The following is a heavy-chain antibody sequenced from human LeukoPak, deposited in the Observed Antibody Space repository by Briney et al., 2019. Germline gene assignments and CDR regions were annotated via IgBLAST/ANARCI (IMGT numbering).Heavy chain of an antibody. V-gene: IGHV3-11*01. CDR2: IGGSDSIV. D-gene: IGHD6-19*01. J-gene: IGHJ5*02. CDR3: ATEMVAGTFNS. CDR1: EFIVNDYY. Sequence: GGSLRLSCVVSEFIVNDYYMSWIRQAPGKGLEWVADIGGSDSIVAYAASVRGRFSISRDFAKNSLYLEMNSLRAEDTAVYYCATEMVAGTFNSWGQGALVTVSS.